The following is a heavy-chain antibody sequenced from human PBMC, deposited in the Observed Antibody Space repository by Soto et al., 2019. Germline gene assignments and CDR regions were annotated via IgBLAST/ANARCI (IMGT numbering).Heavy chain of an antibody. CDR1: GYTFTSYG. V-gene: IGHV1-18*01. D-gene: IGHD2-2*01. Sequence: GASVKVSCTASGYTFTSYGISWVRQAPGQGLEWMGWISAYNGNTNYAQKLQGRVTMTTDTSTSTAYMELRSLRAEDTAMYYCARDIVVVPGGIPRHYGLDVWGQGTTVTVSS. CDR3: ARDIVVVPGGIPRHYGLDV. J-gene: IGHJ6*02. CDR2: ISAYNGNT.